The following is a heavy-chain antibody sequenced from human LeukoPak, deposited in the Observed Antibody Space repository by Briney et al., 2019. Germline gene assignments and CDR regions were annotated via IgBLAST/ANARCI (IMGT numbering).Heavy chain of an antibody. CDR1: GGSIRSGGYY. CDR3: ARALPMIVVVPNPVFDI. D-gene: IGHD3-22*01. CDR2: IYYSGSP. J-gene: IGHJ3*02. Sequence: SQTLSLTSTVSGGSIRSGGYYWRWTRQHPGKSLEWIGYIYYSGSPYYNPSLKSRVTISVDPSKNQFSLKLSTVTAADTAVYYCARALPMIVVVPNPVFDIWGKGTMVTVSS. V-gene: IGHV4-31*03.